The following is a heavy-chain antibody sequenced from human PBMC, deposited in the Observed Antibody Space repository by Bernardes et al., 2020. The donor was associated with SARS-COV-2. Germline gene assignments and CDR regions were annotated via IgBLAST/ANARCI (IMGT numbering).Heavy chain of an antibody. Sequence: GGSLRLSCAASGFAFSSYGMHWVRQAPGKGLEWVAVISYDGSEKYYGDSVKGRFTISRDNSKNTLYLQMNSLRAEDTAVYYCAKERPVNRVVANYYYYAMDVWGQGTTVAVSS. CDR1: GFAFSSYG. D-gene: IGHD3-22*01. CDR2: ISYDGSEK. V-gene: IGHV3-30*18. J-gene: IGHJ6*02. CDR3: AKERPVNRVVANYYYYAMDV.